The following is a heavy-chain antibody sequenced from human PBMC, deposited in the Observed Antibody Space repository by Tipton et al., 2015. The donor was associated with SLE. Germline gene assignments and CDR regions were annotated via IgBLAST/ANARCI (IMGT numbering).Heavy chain of an antibody. J-gene: IGHJ5*02. Sequence: QSGAEVKKPGEALQISCKTSGYSFTNSWIVWVRQMPGKGLEWVGMINPGDSDTRYSPSFEGQVTISADKSINTAYLQWNWLKASDTAMYYCARPTSLPGWFDPWGQGTLVTVSS. V-gene: IGHV5-51*03. CDR2: INPGDSDT. CDR1: GYSFTNSW. D-gene: IGHD3-10*01. CDR3: ARPTSLPGWFDP.